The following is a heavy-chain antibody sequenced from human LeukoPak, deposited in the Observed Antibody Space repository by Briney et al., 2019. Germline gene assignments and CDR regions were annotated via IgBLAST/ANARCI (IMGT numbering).Heavy chain of an antibody. Sequence: GGSLRLSCAASGFTVSTNFMSWVRLSPGKGLECVSVIYIDGKTFYADSVKGRFTISRDNPRNTLYLQMNSLRPEDTAVYYCAREGRYDILTGYYPLNNWGQGARVTVSS. V-gene: IGHV3-66*02. J-gene: IGHJ4*02. CDR1: GFTVSTNF. CDR2: IYIDGKT. D-gene: IGHD3-9*01. CDR3: AREGRYDILTGYYPLNN.